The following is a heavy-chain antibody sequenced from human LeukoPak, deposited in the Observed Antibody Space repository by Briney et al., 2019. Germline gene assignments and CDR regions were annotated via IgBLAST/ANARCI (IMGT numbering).Heavy chain of an antibody. D-gene: IGHD1-26*01. V-gene: IGHV3-7*03. CDR3: AKDRFSLGARGLFDY. CDR1: GFTFSRYW. CDR2: IKQDGSGK. J-gene: IGHJ4*02. Sequence: GGSLRLSCAASGFTFSRYWMIWVRQAPGKGLEWVANIKQDGSGKNYVESVKGRFTISRDNAKNSLSLQMNSLRAEDTAVYYCAKDRFSLGARGLFDYWGQGTLVTVSS.